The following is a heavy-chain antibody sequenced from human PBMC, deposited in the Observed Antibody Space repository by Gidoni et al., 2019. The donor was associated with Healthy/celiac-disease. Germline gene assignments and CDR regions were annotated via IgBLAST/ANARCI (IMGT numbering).Heavy chain of an antibody. Sequence: QVQLVQSGAEVTKPGASVKVSCKASGYTFTSYSMHWVRQAPGQGLEWMGIINPSGGSTSYAQKFQGRVTMTRDTSTSTVYMELSSLRSEDTAVYYCARDSARTGGYTYGYYDYWGQGTLVTVSS. D-gene: IGHD5-18*01. J-gene: IGHJ4*02. CDR1: GYTFTSYS. CDR2: INPSGGST. V-gene: IGHV1-46*03. CDR3: ARDSARTGGYTYGYYDY.